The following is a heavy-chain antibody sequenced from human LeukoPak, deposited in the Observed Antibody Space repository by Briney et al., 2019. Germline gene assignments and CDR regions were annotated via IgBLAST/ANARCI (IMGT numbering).Heavy chain of an antibody. CDR3: ARNGYGDYGPYWYFDL. V-gene: IGHV4-59*08. Sequence: SETLSLTCTVSGGSISSYYWSWIRQPPGKGLEWIGYIYYSGSTNYNPSLKSRVTISVDTSKNQFSLKLSSVTAADTAVYYCARNGYGDYGPYWYFDLWGRGTLVTVSS. J-gene: IGHJ2*01. CDR2: IYYSGST. D-gene: IGHD4-17*01. CDR1: GGSISSYY.